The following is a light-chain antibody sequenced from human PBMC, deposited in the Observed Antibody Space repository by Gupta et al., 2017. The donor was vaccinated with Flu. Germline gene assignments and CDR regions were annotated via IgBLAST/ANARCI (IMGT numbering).Light chain of an antibody. Sequence: DVVMTQSPLSLPVTLGQPASISCRSSEGLVYSDGNTYLHWFQQRPGQAPRRLIYQVSYRDSGVPDRFSGSGSGTDFTLKSSSVEAEDVGIYFCMQGSHWPWAFGQGTTVEIK. CDR2: QVS. V-gene: IGKV2-30*01. CDR3: MQGSHWPWA. J-gene: IGKJ1*01. CDR1: EGLVYSDGNTY.